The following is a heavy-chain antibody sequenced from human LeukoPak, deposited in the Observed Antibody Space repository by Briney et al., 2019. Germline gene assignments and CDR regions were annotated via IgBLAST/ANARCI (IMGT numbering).Heavy chain of an antibody. CDR1: VHSICISSYY. J-gene: IGHJ5*02. CDR2: IYYSGSN. D-gene: IGHD4-23*01. V-gene: IGHV4-39*01. Sequence: SETLSLTCTVSVHSICISSYYWRWIRQPPGRGLEWNGSIYYSGSNYYNPSLKRRVTISVDTSKNKFSLKLSSVTAADTAVYYCARQDGRWPNWFDPWGQGTLVTVSS. CDR3: ARQDGRWPNWFDP.